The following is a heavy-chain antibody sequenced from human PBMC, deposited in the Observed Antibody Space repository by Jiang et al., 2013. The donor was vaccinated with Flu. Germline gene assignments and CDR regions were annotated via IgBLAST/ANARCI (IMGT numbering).Heavy chain of an antibody. CDR3: ARDGVALASGSYDWDYYYGMDV. Sequence: VQLVESGGGLVQPGGSQRLSCAASGFTFSTHWMHWVRQAPGKGLVWVSHIDLDGSTTTYADSVKGRFTISRDNAKHTLYLQMDSLRTEDTALYYCARDGVALASGSYDWDYYYGMDVWGQGTTVTVSS. CDR2: IDLDGSTT. V-gene: IGHV3-74*03. J-gene: IGHJ6*02. CDR1: GFTFSTHW. D-gene: IGHD1-26*01.